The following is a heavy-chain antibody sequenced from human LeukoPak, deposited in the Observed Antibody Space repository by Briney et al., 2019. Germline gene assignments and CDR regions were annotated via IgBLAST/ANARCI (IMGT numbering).Heavy chain of an antibody. CDR1: GGSISSYY. D-gene: IGHD3-10*01. CDR3: ARYYYYGSGSYYFDY. CDR2: IYTSGST. J-gene: IGHJ4*02. V-gene: IGHV4-4*07. Sequence: SETLSLTCTVSGGSISSYYWSWIRQPAGKGLEWTGRIYTSGSTNYNPSLKSRVTMSVDTSKNQFSLKLSSVTAADTAVYYCARYYYYGSGSYYFDYWGQGTLVTVSS.